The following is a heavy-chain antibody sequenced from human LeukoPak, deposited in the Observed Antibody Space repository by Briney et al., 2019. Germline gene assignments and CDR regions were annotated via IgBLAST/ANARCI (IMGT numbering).Heavy chain of an antibody. CDR2: FDPEDGET. CDR3: ATRYSSGWDVVDY. CDR1: GYTLTELS. D-gene: IGHD6-19*01. Sequence: ASVKVFCKVSGYTLTELSMHWVRQAPGKGLEWMGGFDPEDGETIYAQKFQGRVTMIEDTSTDTAYMELSSLRSEDTAVYYCATRYSSGWDVVDYWGQGTLVTVSS. V-gene: IGHV1-24*01. J-gene: IGHJ4*02.